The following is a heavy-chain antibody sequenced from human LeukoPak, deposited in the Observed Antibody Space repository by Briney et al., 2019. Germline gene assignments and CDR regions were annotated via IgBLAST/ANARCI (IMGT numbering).Heavy chain of an antibody. V-gene: IGHV4-4*02. J-gene: IGHJ4*02. CDR1: GGSVTSANW. CDR2: VHLDGRT. CDR3: AREGGFYRPLDY. D-gene: IGHD3-3*01. Sequence: PSETLSLTCDVSGGSVTSANWWTWFRQPPGKGLEWIGEVHLDGRTNYNPSLKSRLVMSADLPENHISLKLTSVTAADTAVYYCAREGGFYRPLDYSGQGTLVTVSS.